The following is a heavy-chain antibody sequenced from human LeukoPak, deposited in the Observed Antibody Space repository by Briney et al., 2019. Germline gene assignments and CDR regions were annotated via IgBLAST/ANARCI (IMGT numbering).Heavy chain of an antibody. J-gene: IGHJ4*02. CDR3: ARDGGYGSSTSCYADY. V-gene: IGHV5-51*01. CDR2: IYPGDSDT. D-gene: IGHD2-2*01. CDR1: GYSFTSYW. Sequence: GESLKISCKGSGYSFTSYWIGRVRQMPGKGLEWMGTIYPGDSDTRYSPSFQGQVTISADKSISTAYLQWSSLKASDTAMYYCARDGGYGSSTSCYADYWGQGTLVTVSS.